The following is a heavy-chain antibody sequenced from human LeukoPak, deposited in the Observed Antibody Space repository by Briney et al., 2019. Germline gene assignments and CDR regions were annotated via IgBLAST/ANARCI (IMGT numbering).Heavy chain of an antibody. CDR3: ARIELYCSSTSCYPEAYFGY. CDR1: GYSFTSYW. CDR2: IYPGDSDT. V-gene: IGHV5-51*01. D-gene: IGHD2-2*01. J-gene: IGHJ4*02. Sequence: GESLKISCKGSGYSFTSYWIGWVRQMPGKGLEWMGIIYPGDSDTRYSPSFQGQVTISADKSISTAYLQWSSLKASDTAMYYCARIELYCSSTSCYPEAYFGYWGQGTLVTVSS.